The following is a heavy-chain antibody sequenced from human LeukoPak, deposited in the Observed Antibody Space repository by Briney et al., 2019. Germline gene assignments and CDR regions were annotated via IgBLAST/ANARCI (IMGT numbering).Heavy chain of an antibody. CDR1: GFTFSSYS. V-gene: IGHV3-21*01. J-gene: IGHJ5*02. CDR2: ISSSSSYI. Sequence: GGSLRLSCAASGFTFSSYSMNWVRQAPGKGLEWVSSISSSSSYIYYADSVKGRFTISRDNAKNSLYLQMNSLRAEDTAVYYCARGGGYCSSTSCYEEDNWFDPWDQGTLVTVSS. CDR3: ARGGGYCSSTSCYEEDNWFDP. D-gene: IGHD2-2*01.